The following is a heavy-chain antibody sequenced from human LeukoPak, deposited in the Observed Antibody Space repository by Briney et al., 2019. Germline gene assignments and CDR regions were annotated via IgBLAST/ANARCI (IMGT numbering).Heavy chain of an antibody. CDR1: GFSFDNYA. V-gene: IGHV3-9*01. Sequence: SGGSLRLSCAASGFSFDNYAMFWVRHSPGKGLEGVSGISWTSNKIAYADSVKGRFTISRDNAKTSLYLQMNSLRPDDTALYYCAKGRSAWYGPADSWGQGTLVTVSS. J-gene: IGHJ4*02. D-gene: IGHD6-19*01. CDR2: ISWTSNKI. CDR3: AKGRSAWYGPADS.